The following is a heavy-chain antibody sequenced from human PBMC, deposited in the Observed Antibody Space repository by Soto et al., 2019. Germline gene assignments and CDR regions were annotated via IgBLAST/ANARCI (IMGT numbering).Heavy chain of an antibody. CDR3: ARAYSSSWYIVPSSYYFDY. CDR1: GFTFSSYA. J-gene: IGHJ4*02. D-gene: IGHD6-13*01. Sequence: GGSLRLSCAASGFTFSSYAMHWVRQAPGKGLEWVAVISYDGSNKYYADSVKGRFTISRDNSKNTLYLQMNSLRAEDTAVYYCARAYSSSWYIVPSSYYFDYWGQGTLVTVS. V-gene: IGHV3-30-3*01. CDR2: ISYDGSNK.